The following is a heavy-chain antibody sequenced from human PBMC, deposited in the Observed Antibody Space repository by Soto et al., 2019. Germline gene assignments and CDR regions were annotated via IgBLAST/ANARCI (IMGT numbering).Heavy chain of an antibody. CDR2: IYYSGST. CDR1: GGSISSYY. CDR3: ARDRSFCFDP. J-gene: IGHJ5*02. Sequence: SETLSLTCTVSGGSISSYYWSWIRQPPGKGLEWIGYIYYSGSTNYNPSLKSRVTISVDTSKNQFSLKLSSVTAADTAVYYCARDRSFCFDPWGQGTLVTVSS. V-gene: IGHV4-59*01.